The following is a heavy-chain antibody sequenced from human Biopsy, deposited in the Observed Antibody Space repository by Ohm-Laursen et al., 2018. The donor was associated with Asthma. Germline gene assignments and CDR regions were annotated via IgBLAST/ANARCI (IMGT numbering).Heavy chain of an antibody. CDR3: AKDKVGAANSYQYGMDV. CDR1: GFTFGDYW. J-gene: IGHJ6*02. D-gene: IGHD1-26*01. V-gene: IGHV3-23*01. CDR2: VSLNGENT. Sequence: GSLRLSCSASGFTFGDYWMSWVRQAPGQGLEWVSSVSLNGENTYYTDSVKGRFTISRDNPENTLYLQMSSLGAEDTAIYYCAKDKVGAANSYQYGMDVWGQGTTVTVSS.